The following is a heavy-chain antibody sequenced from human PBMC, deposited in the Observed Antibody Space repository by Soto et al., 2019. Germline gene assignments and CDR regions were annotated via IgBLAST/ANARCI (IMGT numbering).Heavy chain of an antibody. CDR2: ISFDGNNK. CDR3: ARDSVAYSYGWYFDY. V-gene: IGHV3-30-3*01. Sequence: QVQLVESGGGVVQPGRSLRLSCAVSGFLFSHHAIHWVRQAPGKGLEWVAVISFDGNNKYYSQSVKGRFTISRDISKSTLFLHMNSLRPDDTAVYYCARDSVAYSYGWYFDYWGQGTLATVSS. CDR1: GFLFSHHA. J-gene: IGHJ4*02. D-gene: IGHD5-18*01.